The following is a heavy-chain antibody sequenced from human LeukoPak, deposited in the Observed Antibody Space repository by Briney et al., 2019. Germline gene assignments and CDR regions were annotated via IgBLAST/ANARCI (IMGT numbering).Heavy chain of an antibody. Sequence: QAGGSLRLSCAASGFTFSSYWMHWVRQAPGKGLVWVSRINSDGSSTSYADSVKGRFTISRDNAKNSLYLQMNSLRAEDTAVYYCAINAPYYYYYMDVWGKGTMVTVSS. D-gene: IGHD3-16*01. CDR1: GFTFSSYW. V-gene: IGHV3-74*01. CDR2: INSDGSST. CDR3: AINAPYYYYYMDV. J-gene: IGHJ6*03.